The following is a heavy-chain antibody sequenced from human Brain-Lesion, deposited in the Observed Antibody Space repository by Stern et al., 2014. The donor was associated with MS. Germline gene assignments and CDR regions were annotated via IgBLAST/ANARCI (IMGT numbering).Heavy chain of an antibody. CDR1: GYIFTGYY. V-gene: IGHV1-2*02. CDR2: MKPKNGGK. J-gene: IGHJ6*02. CDR3: ARDQRGITIFGVVTDYYYLGMDV. Sequence: VQLVASGAEVKKPGASVKVSCKTSGYIFTGYYIHWVRQAPGTGLERMAWMKPKNGGKKYAQKFQGRVTMSRVTSISTAYMELSSLTSDDTAVYYCARDQRGITIFGVVTDYYYLGMDVWGQGTTVTVSS. D-gene: IGHD3-3*01.